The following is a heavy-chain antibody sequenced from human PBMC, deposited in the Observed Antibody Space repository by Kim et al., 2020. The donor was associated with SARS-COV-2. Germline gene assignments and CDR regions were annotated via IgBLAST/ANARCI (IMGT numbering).Heavy chain of an antibody. J-gene: IGHJ5*02. CDR3: ASGSASFHP. Sequence: GGTTYYTDSVRGRFTISRDNSKNTVYLQMNCLRAEDTAIYYCASGSASFHPWGQGSLVTVSS. V-gene: IGHV3-53*01. CDR2: GGTT. D-gene: IGHD2-15*01.